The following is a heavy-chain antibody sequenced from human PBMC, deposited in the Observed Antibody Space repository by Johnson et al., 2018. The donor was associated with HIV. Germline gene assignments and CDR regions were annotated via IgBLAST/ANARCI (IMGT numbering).Heavy chain of an antibody. CDR1: GFTFSSYG. V-gene: IGHV3-23*04. Sequence: VLLVESGGGLVQPGRSLRLSCAASGFTFSSYGMSWVRQAPGKGLEWVSGVTGTGGDTYYAESVKGRFTISRDNSKNTLYLQMNSLIAEDPAVYYCARARARVTFDIWRQGTMVPVSS. D-gene: IGHD2-21*01. J-gene: IGHJ3*02. CDR2: VTGTGGDT. CDR3: ARARARVTFDI.